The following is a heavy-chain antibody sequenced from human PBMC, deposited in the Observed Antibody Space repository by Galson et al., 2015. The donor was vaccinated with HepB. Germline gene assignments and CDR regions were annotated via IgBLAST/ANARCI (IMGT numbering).Heavy chain of an antibody. CDR3: GRDAWEARWGVPRGLYYSAY. V-gene: IGHV3-33*01. CDR2: IWYDGSKK. D-gene: IGHD3-16*01. J-gene: IGHJ4*02. CDR1: GFTFSNYG. Sequence: SLRLSCAASGFTFSNYGMHWVRQVPGKGLEWVAAIWYDGSKKYYADSVKGRFTISRDNSKNTLYVQMNSLRVEDTAVYYCGRDAWEARWGVPRGLYYSAYWGQGNLVTVSS.